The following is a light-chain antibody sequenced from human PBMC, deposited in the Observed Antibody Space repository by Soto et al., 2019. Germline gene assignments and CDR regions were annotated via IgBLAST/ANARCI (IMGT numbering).Light chain of an antibody. V-gene: IGLV1-44*01. CDR2: SNN. Sequence: QPVLTQPPSASGTPGQRVTISCSGSSSNIGSNTINWYQQVPGTAPKLLIYSNNQRPSGVPDRFSGSKSGTSASLAISGLQSEDEAEYHCAAWDDSLNGVVFGGGTQRTVL. CDR1: SSNIGSNT. J-gene: IGLJ2*01. CDR3: AAWDDSLNGVV.